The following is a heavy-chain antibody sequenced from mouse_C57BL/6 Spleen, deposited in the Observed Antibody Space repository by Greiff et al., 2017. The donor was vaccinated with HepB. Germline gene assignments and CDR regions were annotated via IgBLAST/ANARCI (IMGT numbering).Heavy chain of an antibody. CDR2: IYPGDGDT. CDR1: GYAFSSSW. V-gene: IGHV1-82*01. J-gene: IGHJ4*01. CDR3: ARWYYGSSLLAMDY. D-gene: IGHD1-1*01. Sequence: VKLQQSGPELVKPGASVKISCKASGYAFSSSWMNWVKQRPGKGLEWIGRIYPGDGDTNYNGKFKGKATLTADKSSSTAYMQLSSLTSEDSAVYFCARWYYGSSLLAMDYWGQGTSVTVSS.